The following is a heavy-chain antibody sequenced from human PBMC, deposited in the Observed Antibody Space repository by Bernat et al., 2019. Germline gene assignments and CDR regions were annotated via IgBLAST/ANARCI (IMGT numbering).Heavy chain of an antibody. Sequence: VELVESGGGVVQPGRSLRLSCAASGFTFSSYGMHWVRQAPGKGLEWVAVIWYDGSNKYYADSVKGRFTISRDNSKNTLYLQMNSLRAEDTAVYYCARDGIAAATASGDFQHWGQGTLVTVSS. CDR2: IWYDGSNK. CDR1: GFTFSSYG. J-gene: IGHJ1*01. V-gene: IGHV3-33*01. D-gene: IGHD6-13*01. CDR3: ARDGIAAATASGDFQH.